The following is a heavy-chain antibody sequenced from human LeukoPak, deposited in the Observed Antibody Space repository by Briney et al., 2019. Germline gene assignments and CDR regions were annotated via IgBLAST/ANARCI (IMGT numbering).Heavy chain of an antibody. CDR1: GFTFSSSG. CDR2: ISGSGGST. CDR3: AKDPDTAMVAYFDY. V-gene: IGHV3-23*01. J-gene: IGHJ4*02. D-gene: IGHD5-18*01. Sequence: GGSLRLSCAASGFTFSSSGMSWVRQAPGKGLEWVSAISGSGGSTYYADSVKGRFTISRDNSKNTLYLQMNSLRAEDTAVYYCAKDPDTAMVAYFDYWGQGTLVTVSS.